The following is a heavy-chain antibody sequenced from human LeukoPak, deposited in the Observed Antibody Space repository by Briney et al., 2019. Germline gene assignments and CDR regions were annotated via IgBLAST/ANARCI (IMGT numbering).Heavy chain of an antibody. D-gene: IGHD3-10*01. V-gene: IGHV4-59*01. CDR2: IYYSGST. CDR1: GGYISSYY. J-gene: IGHJ4*02. Sequence: SETLSLTCTVSGGYISSYYWSWIRQPPGKGLEWIGYIYYSGSTNYNPSLKSRVTISVDTSKNQFSLKLSSVTAADTAVYYCARLALRRDYFDYWGQGTLVTVSS. CDR3: ARLALRRDYFDY.